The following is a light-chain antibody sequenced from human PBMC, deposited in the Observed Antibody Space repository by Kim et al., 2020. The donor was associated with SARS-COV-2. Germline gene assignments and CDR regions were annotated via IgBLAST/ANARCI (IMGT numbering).Light chain of an antibody. V-gene: IGLV1-51*01. CDR3: GTWDSSLSAVV. J-gene: IGLJ2*01. Sequence: GQKDTITCSGSSSNIGSNYVSWYQQLPGTAPKLLIYDNNKRPSGIPDRFSGSKSGTSATLGITGLQTGDEADYYCGTWDSSLSAVVFGGGTQLTVL. CDR1: SSNIGSNY. CDR2: DNN.